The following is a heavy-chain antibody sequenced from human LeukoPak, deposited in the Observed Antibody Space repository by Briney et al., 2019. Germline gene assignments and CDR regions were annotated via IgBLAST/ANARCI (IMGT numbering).Heavy chain of an antibody. CDR3: VRELGGTYYFDY. CDR2: INPGGDYV. V-gene: IGHV1-46*01. CDR1: GYTFTSYL. Sequence: ASVTVSCKASGYTFTSYLIHWVRQASGQGHEWMGIINPGGDYVKYPQKFQGRVTLTRDTSTSTVYMELTSLRSEDTAVYYCVRELGGTYYFDYWGQGTLVTVSS. J-gene: IGHJ4*02. D-gene: IGHD1-26*01.